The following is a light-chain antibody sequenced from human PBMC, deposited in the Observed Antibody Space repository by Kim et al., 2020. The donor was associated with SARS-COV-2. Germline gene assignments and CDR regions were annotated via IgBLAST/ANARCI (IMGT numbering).Light chain of an antibody. V-gene: IGKV3-11*01. J-gene: IGKJ4*01. Sequence: EIVLTQSPATLSLSPGERATLSCRASQSVSSYLAWYQQKPGQAPRLLIYDASNRATGIPDRFSGSGSGTDFTLTISSLEPEDFAVYYCQHRSNWPTTFGGGTKVDIK. CDR3: QHRSNWPTT. CDR2: DAS. CDR1: QSVSSY.